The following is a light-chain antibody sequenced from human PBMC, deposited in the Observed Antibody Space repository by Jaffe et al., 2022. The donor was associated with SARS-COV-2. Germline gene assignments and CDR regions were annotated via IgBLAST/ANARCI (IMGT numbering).Light chain of an antibody. J-gene: IGKJ4*01. CDR2: AAS. CDR3: QQSYTSPPT. V-gene: IGKV1-39*01. CDR1: RSIGNY. Sequence: DIQMTQSPSSLSASVGDRVTITCRTSRSIGNYLNWYQQKPGKAPKTLIHAASTLQSGVPSRFSGSGSGTDFNLTISSLQPEDFATYFCQQSYTSPPTFVGGTIVEIK.